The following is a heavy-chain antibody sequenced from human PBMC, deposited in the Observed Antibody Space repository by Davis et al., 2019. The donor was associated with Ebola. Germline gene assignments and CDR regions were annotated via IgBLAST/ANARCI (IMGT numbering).Heavy chain of an antibody. J-gene: IGHJ3*02. V-gene: IGHV1-18*01. Sequence: ASVKVSCKASGYTFTSYGISWVRQAPGQGLEWMGWISAYNGNTNYAQKLQGRVTMTTDTSTSTAYMELRSLRSDDTAVYYCARDPPNWNTRDDAFDIWGQGTMVTVSS. CDR3: ARDPPNWNTRDDAFDI. CDR2: ISAYNGNT. CDR1: GYTFTSYG. D-gene: IGHD1/OR15-1a*01.